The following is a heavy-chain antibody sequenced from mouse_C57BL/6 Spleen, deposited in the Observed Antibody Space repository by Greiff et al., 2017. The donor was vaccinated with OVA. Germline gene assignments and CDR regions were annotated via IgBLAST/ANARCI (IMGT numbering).Heavy chain of an antibody. CDR2: IDPSDSET. D-gene: IGHD1-1*01. CDR1: GYTFTSYW. J-gene: IGHJ2*02. Sequence: QVQLQQPGAELVRPGSSVKLSCKASGYTFTSYWMHWVKQRPIQGLEWIGNIDPSDSETHYNQKFTDKATFNVDKSSSTAYMPLSSLTSEDSAVSYCARGTTVVEGYYFDYWGQGTSLTVSS. V-gene: IGHV1-52*01. CDR3: ARGTTVVEGYYFDY.